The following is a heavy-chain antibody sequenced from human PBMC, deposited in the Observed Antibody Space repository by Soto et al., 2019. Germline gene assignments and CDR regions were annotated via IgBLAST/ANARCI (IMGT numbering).Heavy chain of an antibody. CDR3: ARGLYDSSGYYVRDAFDI. CDR1: GFTFSSYD. J-gene: IGHJ3*02. CDR2: IGTAGDT. V-gene: IGHV3-13*01. Sequence: GSLRLSCAASGFTFSSYDMHWVRQATGKGLEWVSAIGTAGDTYYPGSVKGRFTISRENAKNSLYLQMNSLRAEDTAVFYCARGLYDSSGYYVRDAFDIWGQGTMVTVSS. D-gene: IGHD3-22*01.